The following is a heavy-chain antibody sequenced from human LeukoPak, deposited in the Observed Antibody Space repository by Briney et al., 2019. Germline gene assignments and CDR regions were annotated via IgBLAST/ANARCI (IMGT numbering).Heavy chain of an antibody. Sequence: SEPLSLTCSVSGGSINSFYWSWIRQPPGKGLEWIGYIHSNGGTNYNPSLKSRVTMSVDTSKIQFSLKLNSVTAADSAVYFCARHVSGIYGSRGDFDYWGQGTLVTVSS. CDR1: GGSINSFY. V-gene: IGHV4-59*08. D-gene: IGHD3-10*01. J-gene: IGHJ4*02. CDR3: ARHVSGIYGSRGDFDY. CDR2: IHSNGGT.